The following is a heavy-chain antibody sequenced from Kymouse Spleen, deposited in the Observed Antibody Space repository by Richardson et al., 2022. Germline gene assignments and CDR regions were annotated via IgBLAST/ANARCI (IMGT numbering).Heavy chain of an antibody. CDR1: GFTFSGSA. CDR2: IRSKANSYAT. J-gene: IGHJ3*02. V-gene: IGHV3-73*02. CDR3: TRLGITGTRAFDI. Sequence: EVQLVESGGGLVQPGGSLKLSCAASGFTFSGSAMHWVRQASGKGLEWVGRIRSKANSYATAYAASVKGRFTISRDDSKNTAYLQMNSLKTEDTAVYYCTRLGITGTRAFDIWGQGTMVTVSS. D-gene: IGHD1-7*01.